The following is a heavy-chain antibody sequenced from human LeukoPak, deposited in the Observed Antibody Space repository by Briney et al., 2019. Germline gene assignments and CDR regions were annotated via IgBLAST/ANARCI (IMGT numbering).Heavy chain of an antibody. CDR1: GLTVSSNY. V-gene: IGHV3-53*01. D-gene: IGHD5-18*01. CDR3: ARGGGYSYGFPPYAMDV. CDR2: IYSGGST. Sequence: GGPLRLSCAASGLTVSSNYISWGRQAPGKGLGLVSVIYSGGSTNYEDYVKCRFTVSRDNSKNTLYLQMNSLRAEDTAVYYCARGGGYSYGFPPYAMDVWGQGTTVTVSS. J-gene: IGHJ6*02.